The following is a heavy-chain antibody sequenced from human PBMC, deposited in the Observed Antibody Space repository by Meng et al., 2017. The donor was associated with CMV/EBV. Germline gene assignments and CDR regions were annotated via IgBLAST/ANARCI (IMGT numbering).Heavy chain of an antibody. J-gene: IGHJ4*02. CDR1: GFTFSNAW. V-gene: IGHV3-15*01. Sequence: GGSLRLSCAASGFTFSNAWMSWVRQAPGKGLEWVGRIKSKTDGGTTDYAAPVKGRFTTSRDDSKNTLYLQMNSLKTEDTAVYYCTTDQPFWSGYTYYFDYWGQGTLVTVSS. D-gene: IGHD3-3*02. CDR3: TTDQPFWSGYTYYFDY. CDR2: IKSKTDGGTT.